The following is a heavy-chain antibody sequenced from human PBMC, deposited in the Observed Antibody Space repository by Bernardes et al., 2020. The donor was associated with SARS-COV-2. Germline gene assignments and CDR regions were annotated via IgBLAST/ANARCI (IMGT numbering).Heavy chain of an antibody. CDR2: IWYDGRKE. D-gene: IGHD5-12*01. J-gene: IGHJ6*02. CDR3: ARSEKMGYSGYGNHYYYGMDV. V-gene: IGHV3-33*01. Sequence: GGSLRLSCAASGFTFSNYAMHWVRQAPGEGLEWVAVIWYDGRKEYYADSVKGRFTVSRDNSKNTLYLQISSLRAEDTAVYYCARSEKMGYSGYGNHYYYGMDVWGQGTTVTVSS. CDR1: GFTFSNYA.